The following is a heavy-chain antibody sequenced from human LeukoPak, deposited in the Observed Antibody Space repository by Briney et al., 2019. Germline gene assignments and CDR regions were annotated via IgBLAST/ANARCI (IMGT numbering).Heavy chain of an antibody. D-gene: IGHD3-3*01. CDR1: GFTFSSYG. CDR3: ARDQEDQLRFLEWLPSFDY. CDR2: ISYDGSNK. V-gene: IGHV3-30*03. J-gene: IGHJ4*02. Sequence: QTGGSLRLSCAASGFTFSSYGMRWVRQAPGKGLEWVAVISYDGSNKYYADSVKGRFTISRDNSKNTLYLQMNSLRAEDTAVYYCARDQEDQLRFLEWLPSFDYWGQGTLVTVSS.